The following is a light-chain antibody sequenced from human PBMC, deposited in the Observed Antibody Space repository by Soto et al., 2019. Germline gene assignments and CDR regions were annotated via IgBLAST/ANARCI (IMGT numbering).Light chain of an antibody. J-gene: IGKJ4*01. CDR1: QIINKY. V-gene: IGKV1-39*01. CDR3: QQSYTSPLT. Sequence: DIQMTQSPSSLSASVGDRVTITCRASQIINKYLNWYQQKPGKAPKLLINAASNLQSGVPSRFSGGGSGTDFTLTITSLQPEDFATYYCQQSYTSPLTFGGGIEVEIK. CDR2: AAS.